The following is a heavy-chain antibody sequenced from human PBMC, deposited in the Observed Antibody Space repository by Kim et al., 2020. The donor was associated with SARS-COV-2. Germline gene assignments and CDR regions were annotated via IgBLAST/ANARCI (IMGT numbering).Heavy chain of an antibody. J-gene: IGHJ4*02. D-gene: IGHD6-19*01. Sequence: SVKVSCKASGGTFSSYAISWVRQAPGQGLEWMGGIIPIFGTANYAQKFQGRVTITADESTSTAYMELSSLRSEDTAVYYCARDKGSLAVAGPIDYWGQGTLVTVSS. CDR3: ARDKGSLAVAGPIDY. CDR1: GGTFSSYA. V-gene: IGHV1-69*13. CDR2: IIPIFGTA.